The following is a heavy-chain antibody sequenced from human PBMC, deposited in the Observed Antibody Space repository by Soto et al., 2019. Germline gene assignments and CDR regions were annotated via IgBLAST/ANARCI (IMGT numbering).Heavy chain of an antibody. CDR3: ARDLWGYCGTDCYPLDV. V-gene: IGHV4-59*11. D-gene: IGHD2-21*02. J-gene: IGHJ6*02. Sequence: PSETLSLTCTVSGGSISWHYWSWIRQPPGKGLEWIGYLYNAGSTIYNPSLKSRVTISVDMSQNQFSLNLNYVTAADTAVYYCARDLWGYCGTDCYPLDVWGQGTTVTVSS. CDR1: GGSISWHY. CDR2: LYNAGST.